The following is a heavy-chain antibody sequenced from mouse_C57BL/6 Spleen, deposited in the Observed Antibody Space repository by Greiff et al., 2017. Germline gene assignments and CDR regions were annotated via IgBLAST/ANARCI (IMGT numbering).Heavy chain of an antibody. V-gene: IGHV5-16*01. CDR2: INYDGSST. D-gene: IGHD1-1*01. Sequence: EVKLMESEGGLVQPGSSMKLSCTASGFTFSDYYMAWVRQVPEKGLEWVANINYDGSSTYYLDSLKSRFIISRDNAKNILYLQMSSLKSEDTATYYCARSTVDYFDYWGQGTTLTVSS. CDR3: ARSTVDYFDY. CDR1: GFTFSDYY. J-gene: IGHJ2*01.